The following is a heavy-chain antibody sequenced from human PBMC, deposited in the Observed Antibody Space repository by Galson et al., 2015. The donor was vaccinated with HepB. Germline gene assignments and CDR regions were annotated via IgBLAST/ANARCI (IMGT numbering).Heavy chain of an antibody. Sequence: MHWVRQIPGKSLEWLSFITWDGKTTSYADSARGRFIISRDNNKNSLYLEMKSLRVDDTALYYCAKDYFDSSGGTYYYYGMDAWGPGTTVTVAS. V-gene: IGHV3-43D*03. J-gene: IGHJ6*02. D-gene: IGHD3-22*01. CDR2: ITWDGKTT. CDR3: AKDYFDSSGGTYYYYGMDA.